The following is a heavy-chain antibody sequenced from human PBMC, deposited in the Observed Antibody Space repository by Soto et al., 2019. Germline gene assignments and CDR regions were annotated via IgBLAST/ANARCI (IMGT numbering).Heavy chain of an antibody. CDR3: ARGSLPAAKPAGWYFDL. V-gene: IGHV3-30-3*01. CDR2: VSHDGNNK. Sequence: QVQLVESGGGVVQPGRSLRLSCAASGFTFITYAMHWVRQAPGKGLEWVAVVSHDGNNKYYGDSVKGRFTVSIDNSKNSLHLRMSSQRAGDAAVYYCARGSLPAAKPAGWYFDLWGRGTLVTVSS. CDR1: GFTFITYA. J-gene: IGHJ2*01. D-gene: IGHD2-2*01.